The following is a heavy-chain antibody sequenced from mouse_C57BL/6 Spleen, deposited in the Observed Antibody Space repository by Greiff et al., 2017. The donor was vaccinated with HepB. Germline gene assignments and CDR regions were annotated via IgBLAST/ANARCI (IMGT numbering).Heavy chain of an antibody. V-gene: IGHV1-66*01. D-gene: IGHD3-2*02. J-gene: IGHJ4*01. CDR1: GYSFTSYY. CDR3: ASSGYDAMDY. CDR2: IYPGSGNT. Sequence: QVQLQQSGPELVKPGASVKISCKASGYSFTSYYIHWVKQRPGQGLEWIGWIYPGSGNTKYNEKFKGKATLTADTSSSTAYMQLSSLTSEDSAVYYCASSGYDAMDYWGQGTSVTVSS.